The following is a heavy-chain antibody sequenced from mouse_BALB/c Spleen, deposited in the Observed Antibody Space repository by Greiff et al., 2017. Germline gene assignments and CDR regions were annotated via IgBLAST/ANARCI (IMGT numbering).Heavy chain of an antibody. CDR1: GYTFTSYW. CDR2: IYPGSGST. CDR3: TTSTTGAY. V-gene: IGHV1S22*01. D-gene: IGHD2-12*01. J-gene: IGHJ3*01. Sequence: LQQPGSELVRPGASVKLSCKASGYTFTSYWMHWVKQRPGQGLEWIGNIYPGSGSTNYDEKFKSKATLTVDTSSSTAYMQLSILTSEDSAVYDGTTSTTGAYWGQGTLVTVSA.